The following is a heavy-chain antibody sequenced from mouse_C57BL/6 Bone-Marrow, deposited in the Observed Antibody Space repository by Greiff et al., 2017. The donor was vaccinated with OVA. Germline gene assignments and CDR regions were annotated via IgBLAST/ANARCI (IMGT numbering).Heavy chain of an antibody. J-gene: IGHJ1*03. D-gene: IGHD2-3*01. Sequence: EVHLVESGGGLVQPGESLKLSCESNEYAFPSHDMSWVGKTPEKRLELVAAINSDGGSTYYPDTMERRFIISRDNTKKTLYLQMSSLRSEDTALYYCARFYDGYPLGYFDVWGTGTTVTVSS. V-gene: IGHV5-2*01. CDR2: INSDGGST. CDR3: ARFYDGYPLGYFDV. CDR1: EYAFPSHD.